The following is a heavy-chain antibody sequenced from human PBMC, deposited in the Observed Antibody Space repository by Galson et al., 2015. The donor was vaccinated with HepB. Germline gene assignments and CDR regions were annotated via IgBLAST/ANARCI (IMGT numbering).Heavy chain of an antibody. D-gene: IGHD3-9*01. CDR3: VRETQYFDWLLHASFFDF. J-gene: IGHJ4*02. CDR2: IKQDGSEA. Sequence: SLRLSCAVSGFTLSSFWMTWVRRAPGKGLEWVANIKQDGSEANYVDSVKSRFTVSRDNSKNSLYLQMNSLRAEDTAVYYCVRETQYFDWLLHASFFDFWGQGTLVTVSS. CDR1: GFTLSSFW. V-gene: IGHV3-7*03.